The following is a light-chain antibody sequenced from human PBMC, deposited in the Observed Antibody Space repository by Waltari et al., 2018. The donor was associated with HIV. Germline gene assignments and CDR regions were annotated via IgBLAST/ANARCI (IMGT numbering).Light chain of an antibody. CDR2: WAS. CDR1: KSVLYSSNNKNY. CDR3: QQYYSTPYT. V-gene: IGKV4-1*01. Sequence: DIVMTQSPDYLVVSLGERGTINCNSSKSVLYSSNNKNYLSWYQQKPGQPPKLLIYWASTRESGVPDRFSGSGSGTDFTLTISSLQAEDVAVYYCQQYYSTPYTFGQGTKLEIK. J-gene: IGKJ2*01.